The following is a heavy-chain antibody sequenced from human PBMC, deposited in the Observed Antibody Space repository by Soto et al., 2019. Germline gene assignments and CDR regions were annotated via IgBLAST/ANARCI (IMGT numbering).Heavy chain of an antibody. CDR2: IYYSGST. Sequence: SETLSLTCTVSGGSISSYYWSWIRQPPGKGLEWIGYIYYSGSTNYNPSLKSRVTISVDTSKNQFSLKLSSVTAADTAVYYCARLFSDGDYKGDYFDYWGQGTLVTVSS. J-gene: IGHJ4*02. CDR3: ARLFSDGDYKGDYFDY. V-gene: IGHV4-59*08. CDR1: GGSISSYY. D-gene: IGHD4-17*01.